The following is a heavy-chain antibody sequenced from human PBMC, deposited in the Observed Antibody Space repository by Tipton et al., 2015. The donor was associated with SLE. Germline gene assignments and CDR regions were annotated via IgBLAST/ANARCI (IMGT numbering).Heavy chain of an antibody. Sequence: AVSGFPFSNFWMSWVRQAPGKGLEWVANINEDGSERDHVDSVKGRFTVSRDNAKNLLYLQMNSLRAEDTAVYYCAREDLWGIDYWGQGTLVTVSS. CDR2: INEDGSER. J-gene: IGHJ4*02. CDR3: AREDLWGIDY. D-gene: IGHD3-16*01. V-gene: IGHV3-7*01. CDR1: GFPFSNFW.